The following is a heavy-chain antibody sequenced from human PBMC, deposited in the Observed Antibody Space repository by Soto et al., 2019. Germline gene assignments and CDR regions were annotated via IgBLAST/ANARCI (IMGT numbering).Heavy chain of an antibody. CDR1: GFTFSSYA. Sequence: EVQLLESGGGLVQPGGSLRLSCAASGFTFSSYAMSWVRQAPGKGLEWVSAISGSGGSTYYADSVKGRFTISRDNSKNTLYLPMNSLRAEDTAVYYCAKADIAARTPGYFDYWGQGTLVTVSS. D-gene: IGHD6-6*01. V-gene: IGHV3-23*01. CDR3: AKADIAARTPGYFDY. CDR2: ISGSGGST. J-gene: IGHJ4*02.